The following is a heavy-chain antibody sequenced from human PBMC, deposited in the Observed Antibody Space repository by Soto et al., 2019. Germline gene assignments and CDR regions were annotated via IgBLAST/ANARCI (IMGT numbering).Heavy chain of an antibody. J-gene: IGHJ6*01. CDR2: IIPIFGTA. V-gene: IGHV1-69*01. Sequence: QVQLVQSGAEVKKPGSSVKVSCKASGGTFSSYAISWVRQAPGQGLEWMGGIIPIFGTANYAQKFQGRVTITGDDSTSPAYMGLSSPRTEDTAVYYCARGGGARPIRMDVWGQGTTVTVSS. D-gene: IGHD6-6*01. CDR1: GGTFSSYA. CDR3: ARGGGARPIRMDV.